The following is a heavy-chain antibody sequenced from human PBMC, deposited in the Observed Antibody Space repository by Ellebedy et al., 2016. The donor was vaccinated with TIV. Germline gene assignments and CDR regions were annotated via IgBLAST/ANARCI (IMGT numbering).Heavy chain of an antibody. Sequence: ASVKVSCKASGYTFTSYAMHWVRQAPGQGLEWMGWISAYNGNTNYAQKLQGRVTMTTDTSTSTAYMELRSLRSDDTAVYYCARAGLTGTTARNFDYWGQGTLVTVSS. CDR3: ARAGLTGTTARNFDY. J-gene: IGHJ4*02. D-gene: IGHD1-20*01. V-gene: IGHV1-18*01. CDR2: ISAYNGNT. CDR1: GYTFTSYA.